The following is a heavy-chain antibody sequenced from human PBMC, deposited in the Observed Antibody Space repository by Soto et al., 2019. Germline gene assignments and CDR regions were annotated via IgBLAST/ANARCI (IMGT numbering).Heavy chain of an antibody. CDR1: GFTFSTYS. D-gene: IGHD6-19*01. Sequence: LRLSCAASGFTFSTYSMNWVRQAPGKGLEWVSYISSSSTYIYYADSVKGRFTISRDNAKNSLYLQMNSLRAEDTAVYYCLIAVAGSFAPDYWGQGTLVTVSS. J-gene: IGHJ4*02. CDR3: LIAVAGSFAPDY. V-gene: IGHV3-21*01. CDR2: ISSSSTYI.